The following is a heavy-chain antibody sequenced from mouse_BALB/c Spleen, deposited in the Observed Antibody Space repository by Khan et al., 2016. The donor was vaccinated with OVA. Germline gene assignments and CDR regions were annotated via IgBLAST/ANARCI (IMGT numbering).Heavy chain of an antibody. CDR3: ARGYDFFAY. D-gene: IGHD2-14*01. CDR1: GYSFTLYY. CDR2: VNPNTGGS. V-gene: IGHV1-26*01. J-gene: IGHJ3*01. Sequence: EVQVVESGPDLVKPGASVKISCKASGYSFTLYYMTWVKQSHGKSLEWIGRVNPNTGGSDYNQEFKGKAILTVDKSSKPAYMELHSLTSEDSAVYYCARGYDFFAYWGQGTLVTVSA.